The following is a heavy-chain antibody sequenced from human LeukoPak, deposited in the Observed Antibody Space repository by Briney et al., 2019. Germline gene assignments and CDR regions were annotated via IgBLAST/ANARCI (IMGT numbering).Heavy chain of an antibody. CDR1: GFTFSSYG. CDR3: ARDKGLAVAGTYYYYGMDV. J-gene: IGHJ6*02. D-gene: IGHD6-19*01. V-gene: IGHV3-33*01. Sequence: PGGSLRLSCAASGFTFSSYGMHWVRQAPGKGLEWVAVIWYDGSNKYYADSVKGRFTISRDNSKNTLYLQMNGLRAEDTAVYYCARDKGLAVAGTYYYYGMDVWGQGTTVTVSS. CDR2: IWYDGSNK.